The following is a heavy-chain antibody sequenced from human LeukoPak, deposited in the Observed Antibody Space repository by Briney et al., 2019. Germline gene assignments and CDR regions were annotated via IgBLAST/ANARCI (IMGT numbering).Heavy chain of an antibody. V-gene: IGHV1-2*02. CDR1: GYTFTGYY. CDR2: INPNSGGT. CDR3: AIVVPAATVFDY. J-gene: IGHJ4*02. D-gene: IGHD2-2*01. Sequence: ASVKVSCKASGYTFTGYYMHWVRQAPGQGLEWMGWINPNSGGTNYAQKFQGRVTMTGDTSISTAYMELSRLRSDDTAVYYCAIVVPAATVFDYWGQGTLVTVSS.